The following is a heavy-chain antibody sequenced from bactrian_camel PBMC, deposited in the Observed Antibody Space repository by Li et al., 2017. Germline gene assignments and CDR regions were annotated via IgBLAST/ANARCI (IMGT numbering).Heavy chain of an antibody. CDR1: VYSPC. CDR2: ISSNGTT. D-gene: IGHD3*01. J-gene: IGHJ4*01. V-gene: IGHV3S53*01. Sequence: VQLVESGGGSVQAGGSLRLSCAASVYSPCMGWWRQTPGNGCDLVSTISSNGTTYYADSVKGRFTISRDYAKNAVYLQMNSLKPEDTAMYYCSTARDCGVLRYGTSQYWGQGTQVTVS. CDR3: STARDCGVLRYGTSQY.